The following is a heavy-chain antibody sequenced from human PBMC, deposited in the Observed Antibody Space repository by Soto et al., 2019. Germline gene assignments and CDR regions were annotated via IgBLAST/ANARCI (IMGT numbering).Heavy chain of an antibody. D-gene: IGHD2-2*01. Sequence: GESLKISCKGSGYSFTSYWIGWVRQMPGKGLEWMGIIYPGDSDTRYSPSFQGQVTISADKSVSTAYLQWSSLKASDTAMYYCARSESVVPAFDAFDIWGQGTMGTVSS. CDR1: GYSFTSYW. CDR3: ARSESVVPAFDAFDI. J-gene: IGHJ3*02. V-gene: IGHV5-51*01. CDR2: IYPGDSDT.